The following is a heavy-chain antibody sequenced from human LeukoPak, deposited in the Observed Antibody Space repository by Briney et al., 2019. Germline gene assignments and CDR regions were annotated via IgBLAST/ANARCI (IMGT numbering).Heavy chain of an antibody. CDR2: IIPIFGTA. CDR1: GGTFSSYT. D-gene: IGHD2-21*02. J-gene: IGHJ3*02. Sequence: SVKVSCKASGGTFSSYTITWVRQAPGQGLEWMGGIIPIFGTANYAQKFQGRVTITADESTSTVYMELSSLRSEDTAVYYCARVNCGGDCYSDRGAFDIWGQGTMVTVSS. V-gene: IGHV1-69*13. CDR3: ARVNCGGDCYSDRGAFDI.